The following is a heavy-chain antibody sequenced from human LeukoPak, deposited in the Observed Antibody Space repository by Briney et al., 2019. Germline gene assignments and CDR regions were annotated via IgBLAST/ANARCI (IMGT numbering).Heavy chain of an antibody. CDR3: ATGQLLWFDP. D-gene: IGHD2-2*01. Sequence: ASVKVSCKVSGYTLTELSMHWVRQAPGKGLGWMGGFDPEDGETIYAQRFQGRVTMTEDTSTDTAYMELRSLRSADTAVYYCATGQLLWFDPWGQGTLVTVSS. CDR1: GYTLTELS. J-gene: IGHJ5*02. V-gene: IGHV1-24*01. CDR2: FDPEDGET.